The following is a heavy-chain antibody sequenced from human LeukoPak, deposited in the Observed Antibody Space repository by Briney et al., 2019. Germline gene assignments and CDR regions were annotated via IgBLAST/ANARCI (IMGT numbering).Heavy chain of an antibody. Sequence: ASVKVSCKASGYTFTGYYMHWVRQAPGQGLEWMGWINPNSGGTNYAQKFQGRVTTTRDTSISTAYMELSRLRSDDTAVYYCARTPRGYSYVPDYWGQGTLVTVSS. CDR2: INPNSGGT. D-gene: IGHD5-18*01. CDR3: ARTPRGYSYVPDY. J-gene: IGHJ4*02. CDR1: GYTFTGYY. V-gene: IGHV1-2*02.